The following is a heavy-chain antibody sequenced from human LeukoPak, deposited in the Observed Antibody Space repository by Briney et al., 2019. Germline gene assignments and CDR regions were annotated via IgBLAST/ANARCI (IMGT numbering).Heavy chain of an antibody. CDR2: VYNSGST. D-gene: IGHD6-19*01. V-gene: IGHV4-39*07. Sequence: SETLSLTCTVSGVSMSSSSYYWAWIRQPPGKGLEWIGSVYNSGSTYYNPSLKSRVTISVDTSKNQFSLKVNSVTAADTAVYYCATPGAIAVAATGAFDIWGQGTMVTVSS. J-gene: IGHJ3*02. CDR3: ATPGAIAVAATGAFDI. CDR1: GVSMSSSSYY.